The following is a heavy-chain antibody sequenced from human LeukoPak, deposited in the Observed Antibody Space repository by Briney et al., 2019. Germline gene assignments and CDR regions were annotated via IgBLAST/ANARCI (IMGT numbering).Heavy chain of an antibody. D-gene: IGHD3-3*02. CDR3: AKANSGTRIFGVVGDYYYYYGMDV. CDR2: ISSSSSYT. V-gene: IGHV3-11*06. Sequence: PGGSLRLSCAASGFTFSDYYMSWIRQAPGKGLEWVSYISSSSSYTNYADSVKGRFTISRDNAKNSLYLQMNSLRAEDTAVYYCAKANSGTRIFGVVGDYYYYYGMDVWGQGTTVTVSS. CDR1: GFTFSDYY. J-gene: IGHJ6*02.